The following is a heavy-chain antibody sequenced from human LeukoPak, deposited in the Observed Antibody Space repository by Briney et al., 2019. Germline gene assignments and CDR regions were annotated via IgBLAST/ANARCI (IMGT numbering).Heavy chain of an antibody. CDR2: ITGRSYT. Sequence: GGSLRLSCAASGFTFSTYSMNWVRQAPGQGLEWVSSITGRSYTYYAYSVKGRFTISRDNAKNSLYQQMNSLRVEDTAVYYCLRELSSAVAGPGVGYWGQGTLVTVSS. D-gene: IGHD6-19*01. CDR1: GFTFSTYS. CDR3: LRELSSAVAGPGVGY. V-gene: IGHV3-21*01. J-gene: IGHJ4*02.